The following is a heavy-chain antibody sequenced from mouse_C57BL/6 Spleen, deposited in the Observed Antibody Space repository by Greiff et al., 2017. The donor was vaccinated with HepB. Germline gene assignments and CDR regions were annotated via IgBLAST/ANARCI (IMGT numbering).Heavy chain of an antibody. CDR1: GFTFSSYA. D-gene: IGHD3-3*01. CDR3: TREGLGPYYAMDY. Sequence: EVMLVESGEGLVKPGGSLKLSCAASGFTFSSYAMSWVRQTPEKRLEWVAYISSGGDYIYYADTVKGRFTISRDNARNTLYLQMSSLKSEDTAMYYCTREGLGPYYAMDYWGQGTSVTVSS. J-gene: IGHJ4*01. CDR2: ISSGGDYI. V-gene: IGHV5-9-1*02.